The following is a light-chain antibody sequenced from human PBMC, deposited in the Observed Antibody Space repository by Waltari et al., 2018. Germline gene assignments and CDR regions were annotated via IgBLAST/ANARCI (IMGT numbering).Light chain of an antibody. CDR1: SSDVGGYNY. CDR2: DVS. CDR3: SSYTSSSPS. J-gene: IGLJ3*02. V-gene: IGLV2-14*01. Sequence: QSALTQPASVSGSPGQSITLSCTGTSSDVGGYNYVPWYQQHPGKAPKLMIYDVSKRPSGVSNRFSGSKSGNTASLTIAGLQAEDEADYYCSSYTSSSPSFGGGTKLTVL.